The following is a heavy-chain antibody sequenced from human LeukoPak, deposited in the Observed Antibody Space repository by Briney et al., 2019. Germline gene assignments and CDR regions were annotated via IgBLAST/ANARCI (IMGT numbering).Heavy chain of an antibody. J-gene: IGHJ4*02. D-gene: IGHD3-3*01. V-gene: IGHV4-4*07. CDR3: ARDRFGDLNYFDY. Sequence: PSETLSLTCTVSGGSISSYFWSWIRQPAGKGLEWIGRIYTSGSTNYNPSLKSRVTISADKSTNQFSLKLSSVTAADTAVYYCARDRFGDLNYFDYWGQGTRVTVSS. CDR2: IYTSGST. CDR1: GGSISSYF.